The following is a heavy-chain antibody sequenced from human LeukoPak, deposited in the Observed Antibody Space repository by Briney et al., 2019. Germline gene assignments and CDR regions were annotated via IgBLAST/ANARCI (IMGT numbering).Heavy chain of an antibody. Sequence: PSETLSLTCAVYGGSFSGYYWSWIRQPPGKGLEWIGSIYHSGSTYYNPSLKSRVTISVDTSKNQFSLKLSSVTAADTAVYYCARSRGIAARFQSPIDYWGQGTLVTVSS. CDR3: ARSRGIAARFQSPIDY. J-gene: IGHJ4*02. D-gene: IGHD6-13*01. CDR1: GGSFSGYY. CDR2: IYHSGST. V-gene: IGHV4-34*01.